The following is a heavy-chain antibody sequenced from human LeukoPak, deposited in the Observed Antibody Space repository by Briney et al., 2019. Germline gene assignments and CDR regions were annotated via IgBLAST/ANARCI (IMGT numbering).Heavy chain of an antibody. CDR2: IYYSGST. D-gene: IGHD4-17*01. Sequence: SETLSLNCTVSGGSISSSSYYWGWIRQPPGKGLEWSGSIYYSGSTYYNPSLKSRATISVDTSKNQFSLKLSSVTAADTAVYYCALTTVTLGFDYWGQGTLVTVSS. V-gene: IGHV4-39*01. J-gene: IGHJ4*02. CDR1: GGSISSSSYY. CDR3: ALTTVTLGFDY.